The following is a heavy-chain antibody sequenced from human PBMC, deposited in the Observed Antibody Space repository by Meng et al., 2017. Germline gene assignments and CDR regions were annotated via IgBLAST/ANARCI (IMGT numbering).Heavy chain of an antibody. CDR1: GFTFSSYE. CDR2: ISSSGSTI. CDR3: VLDTAIGGTDY. V-gene: IGHV3-48*03. J-gene: IGHJ4*02. D-gene: IGHD5-18*01. Sequence: GESLKISCAASGFTFSSYEMNWVRQAPGKGLEWVSYISSSGSTIYYADSVKGRFTISRDNSKNTLYLQMNSLRAEDTAVYYCVLDTAIGGTDYWGQGTLVTVSS.